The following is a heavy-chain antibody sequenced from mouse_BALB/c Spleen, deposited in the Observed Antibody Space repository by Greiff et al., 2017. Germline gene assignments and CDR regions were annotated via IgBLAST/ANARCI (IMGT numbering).Heavy chain of an antibody. CDR3: ASYYGKHWFAY. CDR2: ISSGGSYT. Sequence: EVKLVESGGGLVKPGGSLKLSCAASGFTFSSYGMSWVRQTPDKRLEWVATISSGGSYTYYPDSVKGRFTISRDNAKNTLYLQMSSLKSEDTAMYYCASYYGKHWFAYWGQGTLVTVSA. CDR1: GFTFSSYG. V-gene: IGHV5-6*03. D-gene: IGHD2-1*01. J-gene: IGHJ3*01.